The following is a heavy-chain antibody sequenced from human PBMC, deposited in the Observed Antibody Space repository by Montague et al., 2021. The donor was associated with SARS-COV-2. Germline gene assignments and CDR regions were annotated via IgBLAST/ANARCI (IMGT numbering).Heavy chain of an antibody. Sequence: TLSLTCAVYGGSFCDYKWTWIRQSPGEGLEWLGQISHSGSANYNPSLKSRVTISVDTAKNQFSLKLTSVKVADTAVYYCTRGAPGYWDQGTLVTVSS. CDR1: GGSFCDYK. V-gene: IGHV4-34*01. J-gene: IGHJ4*02. CDR2: ISHSGSA. CDR3: TRGAPGY.